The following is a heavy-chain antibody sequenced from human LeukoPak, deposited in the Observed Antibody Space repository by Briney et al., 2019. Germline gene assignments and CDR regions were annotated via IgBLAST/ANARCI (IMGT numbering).Heavy chain of an antibody. CDR3: ARGASLYSSGWYYAY. CDR1: GFNVNNNY. J-gene: IGHJ4*02. CDR2: IYSGGST. V-gene: IGHV3-66*02. D-gene: IGHD6-19*01. Sequence: GGSLRLSCAASGFNVNNNYMSWVRQAPGRGLEWVSVIYSGGSTYYADSVKGRFTISRDNSKNALYLQMNSLKAEDTAVYYCARGASLYSSGWYYAYWGQGTLVTVSS.